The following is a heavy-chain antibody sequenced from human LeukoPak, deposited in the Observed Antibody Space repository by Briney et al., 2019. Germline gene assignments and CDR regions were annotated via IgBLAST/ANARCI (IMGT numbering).Heavy chain of an antibody. CDR1: GGSISSGSYY. CDR2: FYTSGNT. J-gene: IGHJ4*02. CDR3: ARGYPFYY. Sequence: SQTLSLTCTVSGGSISSGSYYWTWIRQPAGQGLEWIGRFYTSGNTNYSPSLQSRVTISVDTSKNQFSLKLSSVTAADTAFYYCARGYPFYYWGQGILVTVSS. D-gene: IGHD1-14*01. V-gene: IGHV4-61*02.